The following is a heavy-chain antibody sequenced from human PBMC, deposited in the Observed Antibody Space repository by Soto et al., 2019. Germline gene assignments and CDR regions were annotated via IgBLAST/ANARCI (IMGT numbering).Heavy chain of an antibody. V-gene: IGHV1-69*02. CDR1: GCTFSSYT. D-gene: IGHD2-15*01. J-gene: IGHJ4*02. Sequence: SVKVSCKASGCTFSSYTISWVRQAPGQGLEWMGRIIPILGIANYAQKFQGRVTITADKSTSTAYMELSSLRSEDTAVYYCARAAVVAATAFDYWGQGTLVTVSS. CDR2: IIPILGIA. CDR3: ARAAVVAATAFDY.